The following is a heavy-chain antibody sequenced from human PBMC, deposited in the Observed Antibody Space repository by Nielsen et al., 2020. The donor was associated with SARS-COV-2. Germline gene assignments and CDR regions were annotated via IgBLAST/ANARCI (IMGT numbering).Heavy chain of an antibody. J-gene: IGHJ3*02. CDR2: IWYDGSNK. CDR3: ARDPNDYGEEVLGFDI. D-gene: IGHD4-17*01. Sequence: SLKISCAASGFTFSSYGMHWVRQAPGKGLEWVAVIWYDGSNKYYADSVKGRFTISRDNSKNTLYLQMNSLRAEDTAVYYCARDPNDYGEEVLGFDIWGQGTMVTVSS. V-gene: IGHV3-33*01. CDR1: GFTFSSYG.